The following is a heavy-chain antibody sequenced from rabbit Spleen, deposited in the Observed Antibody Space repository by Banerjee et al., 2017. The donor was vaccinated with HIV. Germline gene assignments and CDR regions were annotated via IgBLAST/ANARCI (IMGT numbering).Heavy chain of an antibody. CDR3: ARDQPGGNSGYLDLNL. CDR2: IGAGNGAT. J-gene: IGHJ4*01. Sequence: QEQLKESGGGLVQPGGSLKLSCKASGFTLSSYYMKWVRQAPGKGLEWIGCIGAGNGATYYASWAKGRFTISKTSSTTVTLQMTSLTAADTATYFCARDQPGGNSGYLDLNLWGPGTLVTVS. CDR1: GFTLSSYYM. V-gene: IGHV1S45*01. D-gene: IGHD1-1*01.